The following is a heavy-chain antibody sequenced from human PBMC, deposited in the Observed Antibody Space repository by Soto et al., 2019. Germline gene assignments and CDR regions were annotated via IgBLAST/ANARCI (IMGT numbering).Heavy chain of an antibody. CDR1: GFTFSNYV. V-gene: IGHV3-23*01. CDR2: ISGSGGDT. Sequence: EVQLLESGGGLVQPGGSLRLSCAVSGFTFSNYVMNWVRQAPGKGLEWDSGISGSGGDTYYADSVKGRFTISRDNSKNTLSLQMNSLRAEDTAVYYCAKGYYDSPGYLTHLMGDHWGQGTLVTVSS. CDR3: AKGYYDSPGYLTHLMGDH. D-gene: IGHD3-22*01. J-gene: IGHJ4*02.